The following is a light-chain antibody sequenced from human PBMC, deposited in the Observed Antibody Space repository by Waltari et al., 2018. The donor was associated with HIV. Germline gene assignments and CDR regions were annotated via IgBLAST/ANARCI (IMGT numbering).Light chain of an antibody. CDR1: QSVSSSY. J-gene: IGKJ5*01. V-gene: IGKV3-20*01. CDR2: GAS. CDR3: QQYGSSST. Sequence: EIVLTQSPGTLSLSPGERATLSCRASQSVSSSYLAWYQQKPGQAPRLLIYGASSRATVIPDRFSGSGSGTDFTLTISRLEPYDFAVYYCQQYGSSSTFGQGTRLEIK.